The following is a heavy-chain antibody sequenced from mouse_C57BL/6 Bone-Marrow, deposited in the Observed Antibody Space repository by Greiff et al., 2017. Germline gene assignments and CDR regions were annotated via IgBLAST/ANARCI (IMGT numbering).Heavy chain of an antibody. CDR2: IDPSDSYT. J-gene: IGHJ3*01. Sequence: QVQLQQPGAELVMPGASVKLSCKASGYTFTSYWMHWVKQRPGQGLEWIGEIDPSDSYTNYNQKFKGKSTLTVDKSSSTAYMQLSSLTSEDSAVYYCALLLLPFAYWGQGTLVTVSA. D-gene: IGHD1-1*01. CDR3: ALLLLPFAY. V-gene: IGHV1-69*01. CDR1: GYTFTSYW.